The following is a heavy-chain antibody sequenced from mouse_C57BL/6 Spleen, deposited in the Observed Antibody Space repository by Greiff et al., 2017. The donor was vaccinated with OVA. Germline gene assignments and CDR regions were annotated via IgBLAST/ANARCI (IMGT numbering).Heavy chain of an antibody. CDR3: ARKGDYYGSSSYWYFDV. CDR2: ISNGGGST. D-gene: IGHD1-1*01. Sequence: EVHLVESGGGLVQPGGSLKLSCAASGFTFSDYYMYWVRQTPEKRLEWVAYISNGGGSTYYPDTVKGRFTISRDNAKNTLYLQMSRLKSEDTAMYYCARKGDYYGSSSYWYFDVWGTGTTVTVSS. J-gene: IGHJ1*03. CDR1: GFTFSDYY. V-gene: IGHV5-12*01.